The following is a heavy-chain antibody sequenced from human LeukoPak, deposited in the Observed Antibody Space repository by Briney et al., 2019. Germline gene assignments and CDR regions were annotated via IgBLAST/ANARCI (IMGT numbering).Heavy chain of an antibody. D-gene: IGHD3-22*01. J-gene: IGHJ5*02. CDR3: ARSHYYDSSGSHNNWFDP. CDR1: GGSFSGYY. CDR2: INHSGST. V-gene: IGHV4-34*01. Sequence: PSEILSLTCAVYGGSFSGYYWNWIRQPPGKGLEWIGEINHSGSTNYNPSLKSRVTISVDTSKNQFSLKLSSVTAADTAVYYCARSHYYDSSGSHNNWFDPWGQGTLVTVSS.